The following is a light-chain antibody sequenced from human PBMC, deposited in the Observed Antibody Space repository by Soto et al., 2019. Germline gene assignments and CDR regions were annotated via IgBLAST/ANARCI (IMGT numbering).Light chain of an antibody. V-gene: IGLV2-23*02. CDR1: TSDVGGYDV. CDR2: EVN. J-gene: IGLJ3*02. CDR3: CSFAGSSTFWV. Sequence: QSVLTQPASVSGSPGQSITIYCSGTTSDVGGYDVVSWYQQHPGKAPKLMIFEVNQRPSVVSDRFSGSKSGNTASLTISGLQAGDEADYYCCSFAGSSTFWVFGGGTKRTVL.